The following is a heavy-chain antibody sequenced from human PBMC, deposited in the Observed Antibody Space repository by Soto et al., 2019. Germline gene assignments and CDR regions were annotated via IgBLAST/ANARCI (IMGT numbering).Heavy chain of an antibody. V-gene: IGHV3-23*01. J-gene: IGHJ4*02. D-gene: IGHD1-26*01. CDR1: GFTFSSYA. Sequence: EVQLLESGGGLVQPGGSLRLSCAASGFTFSSYAMSWVRQAPGKGLEWVSAISGSGGSTYYADSVKGRFTISRDNSKNSMYQQMNSLRPEDTAVYDCAIDSYSRSYYGSDYWGQGSLVTVSS. CDR3: AIDSYSRSYYGSDY. CDR2: ISGSGGST.